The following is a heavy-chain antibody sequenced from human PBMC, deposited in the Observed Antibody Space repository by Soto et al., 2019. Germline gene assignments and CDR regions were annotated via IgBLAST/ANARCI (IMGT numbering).Heavy chain of an antibody. CDR1: GFTFSTYA. J-gene: IGHJ4*02. V-gene: IGHV3-23*01. CDR3: AKDSRGQWLVVAYFDY. Sequence: GGSLRLSCAASGFTFSTYAMIWVRQAPGKGLEWVSVITGSGGSTYYADSVKGRFTISRDTSKNTLFLQMNSLRAEDTAVYYCAKDSRGQWLVVAYFDYWGQGTLITVSS. CDR2: ITGSGGST. D-gene: IGHD6-19*01.